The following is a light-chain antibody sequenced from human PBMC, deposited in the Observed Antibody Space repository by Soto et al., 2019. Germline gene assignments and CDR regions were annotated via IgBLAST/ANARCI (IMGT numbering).Light chain of an antibody. CDR3: SSYTSSSTLGV. Sequence: QSVLTQPASVSGSPGQSITISCTGNSSEFGGYNYVSWYQQHPGKAPKLMIYDVSNRPSGVSNRFSGSKSGNTASLTISGLQAEDEADYYCSSYTSSSTLGVFGTGTKVTVL. CDR1: SSEFGGYNY. CDR2: DVS. J-gene: IGLJ1*01. V-gene: IGLV2-14*01.